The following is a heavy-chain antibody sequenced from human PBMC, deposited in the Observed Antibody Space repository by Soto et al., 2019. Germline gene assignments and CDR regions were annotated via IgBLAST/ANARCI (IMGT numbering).Heavy chain of an antibody. CDR2: ISYDGSNK. V-gene: IGHV3-30-3*01. CDR3: ARGPSDCSGGSCYSIWFDP. D-gene: IGHD2-15*01. CDR1: GFTFSSYA. Sequence: GGSLRLSCAASGFTFSSYAMHWVRQAPGKGLEWVAVISYDGSNKYYADSGKGRFTISRDNSKNTLYLQMNSLRAEDTAVYYCARGPSDCSGGSCYSIWFDPWGQGTLVTVSS. J-gene: IGHJ5*02.